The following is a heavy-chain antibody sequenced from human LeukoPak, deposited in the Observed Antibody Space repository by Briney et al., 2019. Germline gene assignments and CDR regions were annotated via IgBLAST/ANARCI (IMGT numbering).Heavy chain of an antibody. D-gene: IGHD3-10*01. CDR3: ARGRIWFGELFPKRGDYYYYYMDV. Sequence: SQTLSLTCTVSGGSISSGSYYWSWIRQPAGKGLEWIGRIYTSGSTNYNPSLKSRVTISVDTSKNQFSLKLSSVTAADTAVYYCARGRIWFGELFPKRGDYYYYYMDVWGKGTTVIVSS. CDR1: GGSISSGSYY. V-gene: IGHV4-61*02. CDR2: IYTSGST. J-gene: IGHJ6*03.